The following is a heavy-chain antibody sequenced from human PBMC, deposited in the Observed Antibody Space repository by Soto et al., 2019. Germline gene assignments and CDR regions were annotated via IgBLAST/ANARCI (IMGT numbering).Heavy chain of an antibody. V-gene: IGHV3-23*01. CDR3: ARYGSSGWYLVYESAS. Sequence: GGSLRLSCAASGFTFSSYAMSWVRQAPGKGLEWVSAISGSGGSTYYADSVKGRFTISRDNSKNTLYLQMNSLRAEDTAVYYCARYGSSGWYLVYESASWGLGTLVIVSS. J-gene: IGHJ5*02. CDR2: ISGSGGST. CDR1: GFTFSSYA. D-gene: IGHD6-19*01.